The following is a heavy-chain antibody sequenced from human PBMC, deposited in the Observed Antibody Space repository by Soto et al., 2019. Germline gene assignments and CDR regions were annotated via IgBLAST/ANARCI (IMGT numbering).Heavy chain of an antibody. CDR1: GGSFSDYI. D-gene: IGHD4-17*01. V-gene: IGHV4-34*01. CDR3: ARDTYGDYVGYFDH. CDR2: INHSGSA. Sequence: PSETLSLTCDVSGGSFSDYIWTWIRQTPGKGLQWIGQINHSGSANYNPSLKSRVIISVHTSRNQFSLKVRSVTAADTAVYYCARDTYGDYVGYFDHWGQGLQVTVSS. J-gene: IGHJ4*02.